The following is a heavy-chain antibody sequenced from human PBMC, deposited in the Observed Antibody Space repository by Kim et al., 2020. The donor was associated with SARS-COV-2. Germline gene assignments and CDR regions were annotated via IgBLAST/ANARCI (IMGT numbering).Heavy chain of an antibody. J-gene: IGHJ6*02. CDR3: ARAHVRCSSTSCYGWGRNGMDV. CDR1: GGSISSSSYY. CDR2: IYYSGST. D-gene: IGHD2-2*01. Sequence: SETLSLTCTVSGGSISSSSYYWGWIHQPPGKGLEWIGSIYYSGSTYYNPSLKSRVTISVDTSKNQFSLKLSSVTAADTAVYYCARAHVRCSSTSCYGWGRNGMDVWGQGTTGTVSS. V-gene: IGHV4-39*07.